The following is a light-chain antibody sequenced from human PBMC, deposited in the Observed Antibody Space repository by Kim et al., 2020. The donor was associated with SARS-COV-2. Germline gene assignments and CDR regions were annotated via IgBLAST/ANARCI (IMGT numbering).Light chain of an antibody. J-gene: IGLJ1*01. CDR1: SSDFGGYNS. V-gene: IGLV2-11*01. Sequence: QSALTQPRSVSGSPGQSVTISCTGTSSDFGGYNSVSWYQQYPGKAPKLLISDVNKRPSGVPDRFSGSKSGDTASLTISGLQAEDDADYYCCSYAGSYVLKYVFGTGTKVTVL. CDR3: CSYAGSYVLKYV. CDR2: DVN.